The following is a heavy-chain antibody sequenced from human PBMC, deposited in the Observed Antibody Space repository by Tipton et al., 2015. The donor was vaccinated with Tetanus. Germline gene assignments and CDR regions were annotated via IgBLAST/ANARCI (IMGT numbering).Heavy chain of an antibody. D-gene: IGHD3-22*01. V-gene: IGHV3-11*01. J-gene: IGHJ5*02. CDR2: ISSSGATI. CDR1: GFTLSDYY. CDR3: AKYSLNSQYYGTSGYRTFDP. Sequence: SLRLSCAASGFTLSDYYMSWIRQAPGKGLEWLSYISSSGATINYADSVKGRFTLSRDTAKNPLYLLMDSLRADDTAVYYCAKYSLNSQYYGTSGYRTFDPWGQGTLVTVSS.